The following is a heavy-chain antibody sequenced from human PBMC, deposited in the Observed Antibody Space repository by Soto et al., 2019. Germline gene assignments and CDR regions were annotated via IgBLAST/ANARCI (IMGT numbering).Heavy chain of an antibody. CDR1: GGSFSGYY. D-gene: IGHD4-17*01. CDR3: ARGRYGDDGTENWFDP. J-gene: IGHJ5*02. CDR2: INHSGST. V-gene: IGHV4-34*01. Sequence: SETLSLTCAVYGGSFSGYYWSWIRQPPGKGLEWIGEINHSGSTNYNPSLKSRVTISVDTSKNQFSLKLSSVTAADTAVYYCARGRYGDDGTENWFDPWGQGTLVTVSS.